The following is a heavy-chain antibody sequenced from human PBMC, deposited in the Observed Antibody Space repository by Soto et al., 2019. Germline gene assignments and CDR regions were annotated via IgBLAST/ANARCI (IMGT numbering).Heavy chain of an antibody. CDR1: GYTFINYF. J-gene: IGHJ3*01. CDR3: ARPLSGNTVDL. V-gene: IGHV1-46*01. D-gene: IGHD1-7*01. Sequence: QAQLLQSGAEVKKPGASVKVSCKASGYTFINYFIHWVRQAPGQRLEWIGIVDPSRGSADYAQKFQGRVTMTTDVSTQTVVRDLRSLTSEDTAVYYSARPLSGNTVDLWGQGTTVIVSS. CDR2: VDPSRGSA.